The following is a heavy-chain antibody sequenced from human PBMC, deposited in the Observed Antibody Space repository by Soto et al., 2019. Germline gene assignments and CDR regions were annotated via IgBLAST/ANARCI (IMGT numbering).Heavy chain of an antibody. CDR2: ISGTASRT. V-gene: IGHV3-23*01. D-gene: IGHD3-9*01. CDR3: ATSFRYFDN. Sequence: AGASLRLSCAGSGFTPTTTPLSWVRHPPGRGLEWVTTISGTASRTYYVDSVKGRFFISRDNSKNTVTLQMNNLTLDDTAVYYCATSFRYFDNWGQGTRVTVSS. CDR1: GFTPTTTP. J-gene: IGHJ4*02.